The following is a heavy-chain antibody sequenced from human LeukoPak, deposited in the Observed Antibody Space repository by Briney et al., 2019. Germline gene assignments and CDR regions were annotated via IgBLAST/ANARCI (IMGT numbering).Heavy chain of an antibody. V-gene: IGHV3-23*01. J-gene: IGHJ4*02. CDR3: AKVTSGLFDY. D-gene: IGHD3-10*01. CDR1: GFTFSSYG. CDR2: ISGSGGST. Sequence: GGSLRLSCAASGFTFSSYGMSWVRQAPGKGLEWVSAISGSGGSTYYADSVKGRFTISRDNSKNTLYLQMNSLRAEDTAVYYRAKVTSGLFDYWGQGTLVTVSS.